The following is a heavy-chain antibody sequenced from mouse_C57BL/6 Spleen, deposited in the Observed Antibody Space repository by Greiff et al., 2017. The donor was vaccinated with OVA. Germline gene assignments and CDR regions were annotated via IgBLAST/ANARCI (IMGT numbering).Heavy chain of an antibody. CDR2: SRNKANDYTT. V-gene: IGHV7-1*01. Sequence: EVMLVESGGGLVQSGRSLRLSCATSGFTFSDFYMEWVRHAPGKGLEWIAASRNKANDYTTEYSASVKGRFIVSRDTSQSILYLQMNALRAEDTAIYYCARNYWYFDVWGTGTTVTVSS. J-gene: IGHJ1*03. CDR3: ARNYWYFDV. CDR1: GFTFSDFY.